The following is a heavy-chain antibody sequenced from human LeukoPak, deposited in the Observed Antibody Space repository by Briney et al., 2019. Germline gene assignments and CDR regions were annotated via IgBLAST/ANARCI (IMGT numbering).Heavy chain of an antibody. CDR1: GGSFSGYY. CDR2: INHSGST. V-gene: IGHV4-34*01. CDR3: ARTGPVQLKGFDP. Sequence: SSETLSLTCAVYGGSFSGYYWSWIRQPPGKGLEWIGEINHSGSTNYNPSLKSRVTISVDTSKNQFSLKLSSVTAADTAVYYCARTGPVQLKGFDPWGQGTLVTVSS. J-gene: IGHJ5*02. D-gene: IGHD1-1*01.